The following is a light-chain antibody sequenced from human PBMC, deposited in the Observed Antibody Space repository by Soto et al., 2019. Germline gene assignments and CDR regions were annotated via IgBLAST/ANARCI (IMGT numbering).Light chain of an antibody. J-gene: IGKJ2*01. V-gene: IGKV3-15*01. CDR2: GAS. CDR1: QSLRSN. Sequence: EMVMTQSPATLSVSPGERATLSCRASQSLRSNLAWYQHKPGQAPRLLIFGASSRATGVPARFSGSGSGTEFTLTISSLQSEDVAVYYCQEYNNWPPFTFGQGTKLEIK. CDR3: QEYNNWPPFT.